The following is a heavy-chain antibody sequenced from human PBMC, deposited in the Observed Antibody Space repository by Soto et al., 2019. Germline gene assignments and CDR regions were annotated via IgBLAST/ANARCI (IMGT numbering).Heavy chain of an antibody. V-gene: IGHV4-39*01. CDR2: IYYSGST. Sequence: SETLSLTCTVSGGSISSSSYYWGWIRQPPGKGLEWIGSIYYSGSTYYNPSLKSRVTISADTSKNQFSLKLSSVTAADTAVYSCARRAIWSDGSAAQILWGQGTLVTVSS. CDR1: GGSISSSSYY. CDR3: ARRAIWSDGSAAQIL. D-gene: IGHD3-3*01. J-gene: IGHJ4*02.